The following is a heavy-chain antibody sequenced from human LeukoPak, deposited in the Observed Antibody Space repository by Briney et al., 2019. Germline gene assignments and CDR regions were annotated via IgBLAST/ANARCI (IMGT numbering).Heavy chain of an antibody. CDR1: GGSISSGSYY. Sequence: SETLSLTCTVSGGSISSGSYYWSWIRQPAGTGLEWIGRIYTSGSTNYNPSLKSRVTISVDTSKNQFSLKLSSVTAADTAVYYCARVRGGTRDYWGQGTLVTVSS. V-gene: IGHV4-61*02. D-gene: IGHD2-15*01. J-gene: IGHJ4*02. CDR3: ARVRGGTRDY. CDR2: IYTSGST.